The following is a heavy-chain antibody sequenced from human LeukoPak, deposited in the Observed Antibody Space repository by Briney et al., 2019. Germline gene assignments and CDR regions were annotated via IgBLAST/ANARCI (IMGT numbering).Heavy chain of an antibody. CDR2: IRSKADSYAT. Sequence: GGSLRLSCAASGFTFSGSAMHWVRQASGKGLEWVGRIRSKADSYATAYAASVKGRFTISRDDSKNTAYLQMNRLKHEDTAEYYRTPAAGQSYWGQGTLVTVSS. V-gene: IGHV3-73*01. CDR1: GFTFSGSA. D-gene: IGHD6-13*01. CDR3: TPAAGQSY. J-gene: IGHJ4*02.